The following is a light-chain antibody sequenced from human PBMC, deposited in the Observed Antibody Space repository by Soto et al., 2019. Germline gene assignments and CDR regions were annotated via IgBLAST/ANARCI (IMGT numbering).Light chain of an antibody. J-gene: IGKJ1*01. CDR1: QTLLHSDGRTY. CDR3: QQYYSTPWT. V-gene: IGKV4-1*01. CDR2: WAS. Sequence: DIVMTQTPLSLSVTPGQAASISCKSSQTLLHSDGRTYLYWYQQKPGQPPKLLIYWASTRESGVPDRFSGSGSGTDFTLTISSLQAEDVAVYYCQQYYSTPWTFGQGTKVDI.